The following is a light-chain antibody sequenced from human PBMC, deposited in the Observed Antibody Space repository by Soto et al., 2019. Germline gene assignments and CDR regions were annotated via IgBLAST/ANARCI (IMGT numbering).Light chain of an antibody. CDR3: QQSYCTPWT. J-gene: IGKJ1*01. V-gene: IGKV1-39*01. CDR1: QSISSY. Sequence: DIQMTQSPSSLSASVGDRVTITCRASQSISSYLNWYQQKPGKAPKLLIYAASSLQSGVPSRFSGSGSGTDFTLTISSLQPEDFATYSYQQSYCTPWTFGQGTKVDIK. CDR2: AAS.